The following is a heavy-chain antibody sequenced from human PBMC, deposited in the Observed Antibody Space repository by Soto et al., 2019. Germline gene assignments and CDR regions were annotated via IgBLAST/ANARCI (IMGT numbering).Heavy chain of an antibody. D-gene: IGHD1-26*01. J-gene: IGHJ4*02. CDR1: GYSISSSNW. Sequence: QVQLRESGPGLVKPSDTLSLTCAVSGYSISSSNWWGWIRQPPGKGLEWIGYIYYSGTPYYNPSLKSRVTMSVDTSKNQFSLKLTSVTAVDTALYYCARREIEGPIDYWGQGTLVTVSS. CDR2: IYYSGTP. CDR3: ARREIEGPIDY. V-gene: IGHV4-28*01.